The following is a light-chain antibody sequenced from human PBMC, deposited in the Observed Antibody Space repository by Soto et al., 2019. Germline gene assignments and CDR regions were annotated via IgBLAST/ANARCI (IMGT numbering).Light chain of an antibody. V-gene: IGKV1-5*01. CDR1: QSISSW. CDR3: QHPRT. CDR2: DAS. J-gene: IGKJ1*01. Sequence: DIQMTQYTSTLSASVGDRVTITCRASQSISSWLAWYQQKPGKAPKLLIYDASSLESGVPSRFSGSGSGTEFPLTISSLQPDDFAIYYCQHPRTFGQGTKVDI.